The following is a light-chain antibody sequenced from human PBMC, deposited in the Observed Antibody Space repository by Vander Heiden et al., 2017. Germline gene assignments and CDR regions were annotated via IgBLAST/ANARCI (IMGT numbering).Light chain of an antibody. CDR2: AAS. V-gene: IGKV1-39*01. Sequence: DIQMTQSTSYLSSSVADRVTITCRASQSINNYLSWYQQKPGKAPKLLIYAASTLQSGVPSTFSGSGSGTDFTLTITSLQPEDSATYYCQQSYNTPRTFGQGTKVEIK. J-gene: IGKJ1*01. CDR3: QQSYNTPRT. CDR1: QSINNY.